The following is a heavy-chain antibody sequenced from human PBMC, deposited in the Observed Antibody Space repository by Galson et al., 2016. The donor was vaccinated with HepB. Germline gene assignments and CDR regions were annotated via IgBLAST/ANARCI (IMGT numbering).Heavy chain of an antibody. D-gene: IGHD3-22*01. CDR1: GGSFSTYY. J-gene: IGHJ4*02. CDR3: ARTEPSSGFRY. Sequence: ETLSLTCPISGGSFSTYYWSWIRQPPGKGLEWIGYIYYSGSTNYNPSLKSRVTISVDTSMNQFSLKLSSVTAADTAVYYCARTEPSSGFRYWGQGTLVTVSS. V-gene: IGHV4-59*08. CDR2: IYYSGST.